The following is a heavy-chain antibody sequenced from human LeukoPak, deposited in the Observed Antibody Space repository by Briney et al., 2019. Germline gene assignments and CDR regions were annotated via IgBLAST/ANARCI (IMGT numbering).Heavy chain of an antibody. D-gene: IGHD3-9*01. J-gene: IGHJ4*02. CDR2: IYPGDSDT. V-gene: IGHV5-51*01. Sequence: GESLKISCKGSGYSFTSYWIGWVRQMPGKGLEWMGIIYPGDSDTRYSPSFQGQVTISADKSISTAYLQWSSLKASDTAMYYCARQLVTFDWLTSPFDYWGQGTLVTVSS. CDR1: GYSFTSYW. CDR3: ARQLVTFDWLTSPFDY.